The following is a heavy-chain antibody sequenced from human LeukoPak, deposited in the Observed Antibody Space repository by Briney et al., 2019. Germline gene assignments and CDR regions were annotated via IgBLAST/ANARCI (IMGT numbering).Heavy chain of an antibody. J-gene: IGHJ6*03. CDR3: ARDSRALYYYYYYMDV. CDR1: GYTFTSYD. CDR2: MNPNSGNT. Sequence: ASVKVSCKASGYTFTSYDINWVRQATGQGLEWMGWMNPNSGNTGYAQKFQGRVTITRNTSISTAYMELSSLRSEDTAVYYCARDSRALYYYYYYMDVWGKGTTVTVSS. V-gene: IGHV1-8*03.